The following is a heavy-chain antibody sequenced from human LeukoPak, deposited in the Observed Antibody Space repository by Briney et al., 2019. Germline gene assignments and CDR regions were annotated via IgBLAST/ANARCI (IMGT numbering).Heavy chain of an antibody. V-gene: IGHV4-34*01. CDR3: ARDDSSGWYFDL. CDR2: INHSGST. J-gene: IGHJ2*01. CDR1: GGSFSGYY. D-gene: IGHD3-22*01. Sequence: PSETLSLTCAVYGGSFSGYYWSWIRQPPGKGLEWIGEINHSGSTNYNPSLKSRVTISVDTSKNQFSLKLSSVTAADTAVYYCARDDSSGWYFDLWGRGTLVTVSS.